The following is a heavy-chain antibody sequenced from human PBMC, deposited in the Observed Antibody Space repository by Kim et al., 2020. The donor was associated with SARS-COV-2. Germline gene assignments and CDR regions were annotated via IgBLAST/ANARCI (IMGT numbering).Heavy chain of an antibody. CDR2: IKKDGSEK. CDR1: GFMFRSYW. V-gene: IGHV3-7*03. Sequence: GGSLRLSCAASGFMFRSYWMSWVRQAPGKGLEWVANIKKDGSEKYYVDSVKGRFTISRDNAKNSLYLQMNSLRAEDTAVYYCARDRVFDVWSADAFDMWGQGKMVTVSS. CDR3: ARDRVFDVWSADAFDM. D-gene: IGHD3-3*01. J-gene: IGHJ3*02.